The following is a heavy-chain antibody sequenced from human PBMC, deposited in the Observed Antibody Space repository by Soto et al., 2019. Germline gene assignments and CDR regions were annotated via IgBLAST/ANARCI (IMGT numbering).Heavy chain of an antibody. CDR1: GGSFSGYY. CDR3: ARLGYNWNYSAVLFDS. V-gene: IGHV4-34*01. J-gene: IGHJ5*01. Sequence: LSLTCAGYGGSFSGYYWSWMRQPPGKGLDWIGEINHSGSTNYNPSLKSRVTISVDTSKNQFSLKLSSVTAADTAVYYCARLGYNWNYSAVLFDS. D-gene: IGHD1-7*01. CDR2: INHSGST.